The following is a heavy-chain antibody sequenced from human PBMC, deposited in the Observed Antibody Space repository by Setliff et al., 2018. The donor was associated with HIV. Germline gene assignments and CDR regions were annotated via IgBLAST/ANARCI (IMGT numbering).Heavy chain of an antibody. CDR3: ARRTSGPAGVDY. CDR1: GFSFRDFG. Sequence: LRLSCVASGFSFRDFGMHWVRQAPGKGLDWLALIWYDGTKIYYADPVKGRFTISKDNSQNTVYLQMDNLRPEDTALYYCARRTSGPAGVDYWGQGTLVTVSS. V-gene: IGHV3-33*08. D-gene: IGHD2-2*01. J-gene: IGHJ4*02. CDR2: IWYDGTKI.